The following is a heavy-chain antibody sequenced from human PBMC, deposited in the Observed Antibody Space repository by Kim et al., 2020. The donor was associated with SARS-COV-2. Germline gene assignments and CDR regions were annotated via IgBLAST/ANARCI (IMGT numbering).Heavy chain of an antibody. D-gene: IGHD3-10*01. J-gene: IGHJ5*02. CDR3: ARDRYYYGPFEP. CDR1: GGTFSSYA. CDR2: IIPIFGTA. Sequence: SVKVSCKASGGTFSSYAISWVRQAPGQGLEWMGGIIPIFGTANYAQKFQGRVTITADESTSTAYMELSSLRSEDTAVYYCARDRYYYGPFEPWGQGTLVTVSS. V-gene: IGHV1-69*13.